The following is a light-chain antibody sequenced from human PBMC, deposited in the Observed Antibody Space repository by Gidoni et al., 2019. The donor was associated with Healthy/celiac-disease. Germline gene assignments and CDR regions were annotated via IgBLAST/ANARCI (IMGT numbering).Light chain of an antibody. J-gene: IGKJ2*01. Sequence: DTQMTQSPSPLPAPVGDRVTITCRASQSISSYLAASSLQSGVPSRFSGSGSGTDFTLTISSLQPEDFATYYCQQSYSTTYTFGQGTKLEIK. CDR2: AAS. CDR3: QQSYSTTYT. V-gene: IGKV1-39*01. CDR1: QSISSY.